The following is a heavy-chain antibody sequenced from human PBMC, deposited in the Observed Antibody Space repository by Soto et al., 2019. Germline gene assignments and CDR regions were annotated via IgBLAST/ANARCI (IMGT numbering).Heavy chain of an antibody. J-gene: IGHJ6*02. CDR3: ARDDCSSTSCFYYYYGMDV. CDR2: ISAYNGNT. D-gene: IGHD2-2*01. Sequence: QVQLVQSGAEVKKPGASVKVSCKASGYTFTSYGISWVRQAPGQGLEWMGWISAYNGNTNYAQKLQGRVTMTTDTSTSTAYMELRSLRSDDTAVNYCARDDCSSTSCFYYYYGMDVWGQGTTVTVSS. V-gene: IGHV1-18*04. CDR1: GYTFTSYG.